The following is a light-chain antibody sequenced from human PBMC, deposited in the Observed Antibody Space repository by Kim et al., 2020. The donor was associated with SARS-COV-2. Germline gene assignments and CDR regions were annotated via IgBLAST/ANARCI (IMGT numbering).Light chain of an antibody. J-gene: IGLJ2*01. CDR2: ANI. CDR3: QSYDSSLTGPL. CDR1: SSNIGAVYD. Sequence: QRVPVSVTGSSSNIGAVYDVHWYQQLPGKVPKLLIYANINRPSGVPDRFSGSKSGTSASLASTGLQAEDEADYYCQSYDSSLTGPLFGGGTQLTVL. V-gene: IGLV1-40*01.